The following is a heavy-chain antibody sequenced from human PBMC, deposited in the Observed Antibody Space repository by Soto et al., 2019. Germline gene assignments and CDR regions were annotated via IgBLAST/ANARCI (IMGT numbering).Heavy chain of an antibody. CDR1: GYTFTSYG. CDR2: ISAYNGNT. Sequence: ASVKVSCKASGYTFTSYGISWVRQAPGQGLEWMGWISAYNGNTNYAQKFQGRVTMTTDTSTSTAYMELRSLRSDDTAVYYCARDRDDFWSGYYLGYDPWGQGTQITVSS. CDR3: ARDRDDFWSGYYLGYDP. V-gene: IGHV1-18*01. D-gene: IGHD3-3*01. J-gene: IGHJ5*02.